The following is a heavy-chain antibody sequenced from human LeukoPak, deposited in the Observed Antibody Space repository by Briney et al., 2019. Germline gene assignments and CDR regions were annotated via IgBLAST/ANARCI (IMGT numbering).Heavy chain of an antibody. D-gene: IGHD5-12*01. J-gene: IGHJ6*02. CDR1: GFTFSNAW. CDR3: ARDPQGGYSGYVASYYYYYGMDV. V-gene: IGHV3-30*03. Sequence: GGSLRLSCAASGFTFSNAWMSWVRQAPDKGLDWVAAISYDGSSKYYPDSVKGRFTISRDNSKNTLYLQMNSLRGEDTSVYYCARDPQGGYSGYVASYYYYYGMDVWGQGTTVTVSS. CDR2: ISYDGSSK.